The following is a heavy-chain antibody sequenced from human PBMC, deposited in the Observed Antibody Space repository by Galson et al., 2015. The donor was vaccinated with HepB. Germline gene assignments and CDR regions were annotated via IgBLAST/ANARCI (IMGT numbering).Heavy chain of an antibody. CDR1: GFTFSSYG. CDR3: AKDQCSSTSCYSRWYYYYYMDV. Sequence: SLRLSCAASGFTFSSYGMHWVRQAPGKGLEWVAVISYDGSNKYYADSVKGRFTISRDNSKNTLYLQMNSLRAEDTAVYYCAKDQCSSTSCYSRWYYYYYMDVWGKGTTVTVSS. D-gene: IGHD2-2*01. J-gene: IGHJ6*03. CDR2: ISYDGSNK. V-gene: IGHV3-30*18.